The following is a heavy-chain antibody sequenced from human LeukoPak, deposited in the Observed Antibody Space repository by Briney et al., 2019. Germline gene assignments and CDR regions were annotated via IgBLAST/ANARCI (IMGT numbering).Heavy chain of an antibody. CDR3: ARVGGTNFYYYGMDV. J-gene: IGHJ6*02. CDR1: GGSINGYY. D-gene: IGHD1-26*01. Sequence: SETLSLTCTVSGGSINGYYWSWIRQPPGKGPEWIGYVYYSGSTNYNPSLKSRVTISVDTSKNQFSLKVSSVTAADTAVYYCARVGGTNFYYYGMDVWGQGTTVTVSS. CDR2: VYYSGST. V-gene: IGHV4-59*01.